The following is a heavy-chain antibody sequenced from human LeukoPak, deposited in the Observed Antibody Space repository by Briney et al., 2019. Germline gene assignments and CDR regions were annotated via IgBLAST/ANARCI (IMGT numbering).Heavy chain of an antibody. CDR3: ARASGGVRGYDLYYFDY. D-gene: IGHD5-12*01. J-gene: IGHJ4*02. V-gene: IGHV3-30*03. CDR2: ISYDGSNK. CDR1: GFTFSSYG. Sequence: GRSLRLSCAASGFTFSSYGMHWVRQAPGKGLEWVAVISYDGSNKYYADSVKGRFTISRDNAKNSLYLQMNSLRAEDTAVYYCARASGGVRGYDLYYFDYWGQGNMVTVSS.